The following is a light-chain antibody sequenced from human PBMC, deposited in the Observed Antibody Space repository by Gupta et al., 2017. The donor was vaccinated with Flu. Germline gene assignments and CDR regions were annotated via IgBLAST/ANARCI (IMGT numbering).Light chain of an antibody. J-gene: IGLJ1*01. CDR1: SSDVGGYNY. V-gene: IGLV2-11*01. Sequence: SALTPPRSVSGSPGQSVTISCTGTSSDVGGYNYVSWYQQPPGKAPKLMIYDVRKRAAGVPDRFSGSKAGNTAALTISGRQAEDEGDYYCCSDAGSDTFVFGTGTKVTVL. CDR2: DVR. CDR3: CSDAGSDTFV.